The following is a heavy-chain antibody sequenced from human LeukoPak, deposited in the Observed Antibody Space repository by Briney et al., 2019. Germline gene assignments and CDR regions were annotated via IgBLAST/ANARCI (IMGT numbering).Heavy chain of an antibody. CDR3: ARGLMVYATDYYYYYMDV. CDR2: IIPIFGTA. J-gene: IGHJ6*03. V-gene: IGHV1-69*13. Sequence: ASVKVSCKASGGTFSSYAISWVRQAPGQGLEWMGGIIPIFGTANYAQKFQGRVTITADESTSTAYMELSSLRSEDTAVYYCARGLMVYATDYYYYYMDVWGKGTTVTVSS. CDR1: GGTFSSYA. D-gene: IGHD2-8*01.